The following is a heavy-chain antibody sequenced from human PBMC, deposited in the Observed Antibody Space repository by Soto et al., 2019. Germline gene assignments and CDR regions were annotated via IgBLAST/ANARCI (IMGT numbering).Heavy chain of an antibody. CDR2: INHSGRT. Sequence: QVQLQPWGAGLLKPSDTLSLTCAVYGGSFSGYYWSWIRQPPGKGLEGIGEINHSGRTNYNPSRKSRGTISVGTSKDHFSLKLGAVTAAVTAVYYWARQDIGVVPLRPWGQGTLVTVSS. V-gene: IGHV4-34*01. CDR1: GGSFSGYY. CDR3: ARQDIGVVPLRP. J-gene: IGHJ4*02. D-gene: IGHD3-3*01.